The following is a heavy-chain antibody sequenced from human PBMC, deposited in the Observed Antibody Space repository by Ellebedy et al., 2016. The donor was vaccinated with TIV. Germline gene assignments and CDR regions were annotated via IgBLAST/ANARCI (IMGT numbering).Heavy chain of an antibody. Sequence: SETLSLTXSVSDDSISRSSYYWGWIRQPPGKGLEWIGNIDYSGSTYDNPSLKSRVTISVDTSKNQFSLKLSSVTAADTAVYYCARAVYYDSSGYYSHFDYWGQGTLVTVSS. CDR3: ARAVYYDSSGYYSHFDY. V-gene: IGHV4-39*07. J-gene: IGHJ4*02. D-gene: IGHD3-22*01. CDR1: DDSISRSSYY. CDR2: IDYSGST.